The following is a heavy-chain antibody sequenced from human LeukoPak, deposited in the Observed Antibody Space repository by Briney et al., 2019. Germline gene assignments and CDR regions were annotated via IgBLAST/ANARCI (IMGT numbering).Heavy chain of an antibody. V-gene: IGHV4-61*01. CDR2: FHYSEIT. D-gene: IGHD4-17*01. J-gene: IGHJ3*01. Sequence: PSETLSLPCTVSGGSVSSGSDYWRWIPQPPGKGLEWVGCFHYSEITNNNPSLQSRVTTALDTSKNQFPLGLSSVTAADTAVYYCARGRLMETTTAFDVLGQGTMVTVSS. CDR3: ARGRLMETTTAFDV. CDR1: GGSVSSGSDY.